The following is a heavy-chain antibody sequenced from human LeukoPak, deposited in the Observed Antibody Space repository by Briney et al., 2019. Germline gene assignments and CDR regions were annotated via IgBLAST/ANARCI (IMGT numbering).Heavy chain of an antibody. J-gene: IGHJ6*03. Sequence: PGGSLTLSCAASGFTFSGPAMHWVRQASGKGLEWVGRIRSKANSYATAYAASVKGRFTISRDDSKNTAYLQMNSLKTEDTAVYYCTRHSYDSLTGYPYHYYMDVWGKGTTVTISS. CDR2: IRSKANSYAT. CDR1: GFTFSGPA. D-gene: IGHD3-9*01. V-gene: IGHV3-73*01. CDR3: TRHSYDSLTGYPYHYYMDV.